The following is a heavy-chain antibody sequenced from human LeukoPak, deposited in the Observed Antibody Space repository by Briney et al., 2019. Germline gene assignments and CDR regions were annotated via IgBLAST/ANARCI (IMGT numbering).Heavy chain of an antibody. CDR3: ARGQLYYDILTGYSL. Sequence: SETLSLTCAVYGGSFSGYYWSWIRQPPGKGREWIGEINHSGSTNYNPSLKSRVTISVDTSKNQFSPKLSSVTAADTAVYYCARGQLYYDILTGYSLWGQGTLVTVSS. CDR2: INHSGST. V-gene: IGHV4-34*01. CDR1: GGSFSGYY. D-gene: IGHD3-9*01. J-gene: IGHJ4*02.